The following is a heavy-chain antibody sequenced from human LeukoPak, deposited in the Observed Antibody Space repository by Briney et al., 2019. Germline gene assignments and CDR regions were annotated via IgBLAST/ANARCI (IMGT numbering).Heavy chain of an antibody. Sequence: NPGGSLRLSCAASGFTFSDYYMSWIRQAPGKGLEWVSYISSSGSTIYYADSVKGRFTISRDNSRNMVYLQMNSLRAEDTAVYYCAKDHGAAVVPRRFDYWGRGTMVIVSS. CDR3: AKDHGAAVVPRRFDY. J-gene: IGHJ4*02. D-gene: IGHD2-21*01. V-gene: IGHV3-11*01. CDR2: ISSSGSTI. CDR1: GFTFSDYY.